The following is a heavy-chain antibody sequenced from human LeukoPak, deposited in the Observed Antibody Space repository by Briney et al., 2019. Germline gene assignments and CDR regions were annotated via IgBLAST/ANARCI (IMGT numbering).Heavy chain of an antibody. J-gene: IGHJ6*03. Sequence: SETLSLTCTVSGGSISSYYWSWIRQPPGKGLEWIGYIYTSGSTNYNPSLKSRVTISVDTSKNQFSLKLSSVTAADTAVYYCARHITGADYSNYVDPYYYYYMDVWGKGTTDTVSS. CDR3: ARHITGADYSNYVDPYYYYYMDV. D-gene: IGHD4-11*01. CDR1: GGSISSYY. CDR2: IYTSGST. V-gene: IGHV4-4*09.